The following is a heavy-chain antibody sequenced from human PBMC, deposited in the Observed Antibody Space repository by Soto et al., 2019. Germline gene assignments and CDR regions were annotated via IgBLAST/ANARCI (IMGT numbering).Heavy chain of an antibody. CDR2: FDPEDGET. CDR3: ATAPMVYATNPIFDY. Sequence: GASVKVSCKVSGYTLTELSMHWVRQAPGKGLEWMGGFDPEDGETIYAQKFQGRVTMTEDTSTDTAYMELSSLRSEDTAVYYCATAPMVYATNPIFDYWGQGTLVTVSS. V-gene: IGHV1-24*01. D-gene: IGHD2-8*01. J-gene: IGHJ4*02. CDR1: GYTLTELS.